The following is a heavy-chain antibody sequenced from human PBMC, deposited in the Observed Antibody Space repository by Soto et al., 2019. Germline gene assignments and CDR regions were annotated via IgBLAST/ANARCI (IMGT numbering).Heavy chain of an antibody. Sequence: PGESLKISCKGSGYSFTSYWIGWVRQMPGKGLEWMGIIYPGDSDTRYSPSFQGQVTISADKSISTAYLQWSSLKASDTAMYYCARQYSSSWYSRYYYYGMDVRGQGTTVTVSS. CDR2: IYPGDSDT. J-gene: IGHJ6*02. D-gene: IGHD6-13*01. V-gene: IGHV5-51*01. CDR1: GYSFTSYW. CDR3: ARQYSSSWYSRYYYYGMDV.